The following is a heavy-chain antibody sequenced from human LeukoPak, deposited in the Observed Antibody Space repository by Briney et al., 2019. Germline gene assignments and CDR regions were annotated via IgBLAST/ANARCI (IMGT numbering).Heavy chain of an antibody. J-gene: IGHJ1*01. CDR3: ARVRGDFETD. CDR2: RYYSGST. D-gene: IGHD3-16*01. Sequence: SETLSLTCSVSGGSISSYYWTWIRQPPGKGLEWIGYRYYSGSTTYNPSLKSRVTISVNTSKSQFSLKLISVTAADTAIYYCARVRGDFETDWGQGTLVTVSS. V-gene: IGHV4-59*01. CDR1: GGSISSYY.